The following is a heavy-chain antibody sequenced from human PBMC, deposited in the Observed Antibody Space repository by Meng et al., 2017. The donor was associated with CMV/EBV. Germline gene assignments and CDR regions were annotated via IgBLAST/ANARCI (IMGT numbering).Heavy chain of an antibody. J-gene: IGHJ1*01. Sequence: ASVKVSCKASGYTFTSYGISWVRQATGQGLEWMGWISAYNGNTNYAQKLQGRVTMTTDTSTSTAYMELRSLRSDDTAVYYCARDLAAAATGYFQHWGQGTLVTVSS. CDR2: ISAYNGNT. CDR3: ARDLAAAATGYFQH. V-gene: IGHV1-18*01. CDR1: GYTFTSYG. D-gene: IGHD6-13*01.